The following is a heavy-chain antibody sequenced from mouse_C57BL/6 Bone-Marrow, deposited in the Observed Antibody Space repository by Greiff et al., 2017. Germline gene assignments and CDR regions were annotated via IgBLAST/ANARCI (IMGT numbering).Heavy chain of an antibody. D-gene: IGHD1-1*01. J-gene: IGHJ3*01. CDR2: IDPSDSYT. Sequence: VKLQQPGAELVRPGTSVKLSCKASGYTFTSYWMHWVKQRPGQGLEWIGVIDPSDSYTNYNQKFKGKATLTVDTSSSTAYMQLSSLTSEDSAVYYCARRDYYGSSLFAYWGQGTLVTVSA. CDR1: GYTFTSYW. V-gene: IGHV1-59*01. CDR3: ARRDYYGSSLFAY.